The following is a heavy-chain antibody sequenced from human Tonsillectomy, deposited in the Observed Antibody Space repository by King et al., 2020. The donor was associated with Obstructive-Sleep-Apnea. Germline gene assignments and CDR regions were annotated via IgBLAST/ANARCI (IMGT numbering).Heavy chain of an antibody. V-gene: IGHV3-21*01. CDR3: ARDREQQLGGYYYYGMDV. Sequence: VQLVESGGGLVKPGGSLRLSCAASGFTFSSFSMNWVRQAPGKGLEWVSSIISSSLYIYYADSVKGRFTISRDNAKNSLYLQMNSLRAEDTAVYYCARDREQQLGGYYYYGMDVWGQGTTVTVSS. CDR1: GFTFSSFS. J-gene: IGHJ6*02. D-gene: IGHD6-13*01. CDR2: IISSSLYI.